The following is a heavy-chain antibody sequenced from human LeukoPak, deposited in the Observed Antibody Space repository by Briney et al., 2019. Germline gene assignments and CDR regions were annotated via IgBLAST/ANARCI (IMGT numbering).Heavy chain of an antibody. V-gene: IGHV3-15*01. Sequence: GGSLRLSCAASGFTFSSYAMSWVRQAPGKGLEWVGRIKSKTDGGTTDYAAPVKGRFTISRDGSKNTLYLQMNSLKTEDTAVYYCTTSEVVVAATHDYWGQGTLVTVSS. CDR2: IKSKTDGGTT. CDR3: TTSEVVVAATHDY. J-gene: IGHJ4*02. CDR1: GFTFSSYA. D-gene: IGHD2-15*01.